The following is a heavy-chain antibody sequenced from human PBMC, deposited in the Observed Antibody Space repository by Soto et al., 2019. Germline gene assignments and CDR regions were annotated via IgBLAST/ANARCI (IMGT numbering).Heavy chain of an antibody. D-gene: IGHD6-6*01. V-gene: IGHV4-39*01. J-gene: IGHJ6*02. CDR2: IYYSGST. CDR3: ARGVGSSWVSDYGMDV. Sequence: QLQLQESGPGLVKPSETLSLTCTVSGGSISSSSYYWGWIRQPPGKGLEWIGSIYYSGSTYYNPSLKSRVTISVDTSKNQFSLKLSSVTAADTAVYYCARGVGSSWVSDYGMDVWGQGTTVTVSS. CDR1: GGSISSSSYY.